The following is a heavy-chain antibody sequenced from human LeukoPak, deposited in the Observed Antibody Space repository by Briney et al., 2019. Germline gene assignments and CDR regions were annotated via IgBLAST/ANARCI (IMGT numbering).Heavy chain of an antibody. V-gene: IGHV4-59*01. Sequence: PSETLSLTCTVSGGSISSYYWSWIRQPPGKGLEWIGCIYYSGSTNYNPSLKSRVTISVDTSKNQFSLKLSSVTAADTAVYYCARGLGMVFDYWGQGTLVTVSS. CDR3: ARGLGMVFDY. J-gene: IGHJ4*02. CDR2: IYYSGST. CDR1: GGSISSYY. D-gene: IGHD7-27*01.